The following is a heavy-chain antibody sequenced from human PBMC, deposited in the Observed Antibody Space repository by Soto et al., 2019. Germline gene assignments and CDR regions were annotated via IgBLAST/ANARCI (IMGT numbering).Heavy chain of an antibody. CDR1: GFTFSSYA. CDR2: ISYDGSNK. V-gene: IGHV3-30-3*01. J-gene: IGHJ2*01. D-gene: IGHD4-4*01. CDR3: ARPLWRDDYNWGYFDL. Sequence: QVQLVESGGGVVQPGRSLRLSCAASGFTFSSYAMHWVRQAPGKGLEWVAVISYDGSNKYYADSVKGRFTISRDTSKNTRYLQMNSLRAEYTAVYYCARPLWRDDYNWGYFDLWGRGTLVTVSS.